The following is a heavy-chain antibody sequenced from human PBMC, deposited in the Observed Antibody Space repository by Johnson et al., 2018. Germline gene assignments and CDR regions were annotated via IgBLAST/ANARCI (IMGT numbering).Heavy chain of an antibody. CDR3: ARDVPYYYDNSGYPYIFDI. Sequence: VQLVQSGGGLVKPGGSLRLSCATSVFTFSAYSMNWVRQAPGKGLEWVSSISSSSSYTYYADSVKGRFTISRDNGKKSLYLEMNNLGVEDTAVVYFARDVPYYYDNSGYPYIFDIWGQGTIVTVSS. D-gene: IGHD3-22*01. CDR2: ISSSSSYT. CDR1: VFTFSAYS. V-gene: IGHV3-21*01. J-gene: IGHJ3*02.